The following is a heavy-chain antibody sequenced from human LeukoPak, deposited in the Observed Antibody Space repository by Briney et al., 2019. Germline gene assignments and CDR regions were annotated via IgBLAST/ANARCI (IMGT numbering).Heavy chain of an antibody. CDR3: AKDKSRILGDP. J-gene: IGHJ5*02. CDR2: TVGSRPDT. V-gene: IGHV3-23*01. D-gene: IGHD3-16*01. CDR1: GFTFTNYA. Sequence: GGSLRLSCAASGFTFTNYAMSWVRQTPGKGLEWVAATVGSRPDTYHADSVKGRFTVSRDNSKNTLYLQMNSLRAEDTAVYYCAKDKSRILGDPWGQGTLVTVSS.